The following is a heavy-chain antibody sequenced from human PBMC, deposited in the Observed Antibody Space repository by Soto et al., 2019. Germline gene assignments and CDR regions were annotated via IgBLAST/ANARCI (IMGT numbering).Heavy chain of an antibody. CDR1: GYSFTNND. V-gene: IGHV1-8*01. J-gene: IGHJ5*02. Sequence: ASVKVSCKASGYSFTNNDVSWVRQAIGQGLEWMGWMNPGSGDTGYAQKFQGRVTMTRDISIASAYMELSSLRSDDTAIYYCARMATFGSLNWFDPWGQGTLVTVSS. CDR3: ARMATFGSLNWFDP. D-gene: IGHD3-16*01. CDR2: MNPGSGDT.